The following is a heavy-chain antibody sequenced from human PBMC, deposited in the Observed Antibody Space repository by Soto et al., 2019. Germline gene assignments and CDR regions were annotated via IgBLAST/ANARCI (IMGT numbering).Heavy chain of an antibody. J-gene: IGHJ5*02. CDR2: VNPDGSRT. Sequence: EVQLVESGGGLVQPGGSLRLSCAASAFTFSNYWMHWVRQAPGKRLVWVARVNPDGSRTNYADSVKGRFTSSRDNARTTLYLPMKSLRAADTAVYYCARVRLGSYDWFDPWGQGTLVTVSS. CDR3: ARVRLGSYDWFDP. CDR1: AFTFSNYW. V-gene: IGHV3-74*01. D-gene: IGHD3-16*01.